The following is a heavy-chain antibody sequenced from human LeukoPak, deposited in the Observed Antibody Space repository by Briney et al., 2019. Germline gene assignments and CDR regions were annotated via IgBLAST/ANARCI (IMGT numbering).Heavy chain of an antibody. CDR2: IYYSGST. CDR1: RGSISSYY. Sequence: SETLSLTCTVSRGSISSYYWSWIRQPPGKGLEWIGYIYYSGSTNYNPSLKSRVTISVDTSKNQFSLKLSSVTAADTAVYYCARSLEMATIIDYWGQGTLVTVSS. J-gene: IGHJ4*02. D-gene: IGHD5-24*01. CDR3: ARSLEMATIIDY. V-gene: IGHV4-59*08.